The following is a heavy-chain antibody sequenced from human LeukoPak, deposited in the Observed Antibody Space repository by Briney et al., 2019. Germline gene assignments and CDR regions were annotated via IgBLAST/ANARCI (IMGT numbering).Heavy chain of an antibody. J-gene: IGHJ4*02. CDR3: ARGDETYYFDY. V-gene: IGHV3-33*01. CDR1: GFSFSTFG. Sequence: GGSLRLSCAASGFSFSTFGMHWVRQAPGKGLEWVALIWYDGSNKYYADSVKSRFTISRDNSKNTLYLQMNSLRAEDTAVYYCARGDETYYFDYWGQGTLVTVSS. CDR2: IWYDGSNK.